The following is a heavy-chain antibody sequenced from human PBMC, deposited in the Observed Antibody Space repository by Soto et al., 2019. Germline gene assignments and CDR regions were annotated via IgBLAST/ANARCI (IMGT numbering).Heavy chain of an antibody. J-gene: IGHJ4*02. D-gene: IGHD2-15*01. CDR1: GFTFSTYW. CDR3: ARVKGLAGHY. Sequence: EVQLVESGGGLVQPGGSLRLSCAASGFTFSTYWMSWVRQAPGKGLEWVANIKQDGSDKYYVDSVKGRFTISRDNAKNSLYLQMNGLRAEDAAVYYCARVKGLAGHYWGQGTVVTVSS. V-gene: IGHV3-7*05. CDR2: IKQDGSDK.